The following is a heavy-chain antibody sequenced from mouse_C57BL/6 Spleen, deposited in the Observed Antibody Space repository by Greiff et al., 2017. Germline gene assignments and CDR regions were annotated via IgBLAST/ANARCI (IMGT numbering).Heavy chain of an antibody. J-gene: IGHJ2*01. CDR1: GYTFTSYC. CDR2: ISPSSGYT. Sequence: QVQLQQSGAELAKPGASVKLSCKASGYTFTSYCMHWVKQRPGKGLEWIGYISPSSGYTKYNQKFKDKATLTADKSSSTAYMQLSSLTYDESAVYYCAKEAGWGTFDYWGQGTTLTVSS. D-gene: IGHD1-1*02. V-gene: IGHV1-7*01. CDR3: AKEAGWGTFDY.